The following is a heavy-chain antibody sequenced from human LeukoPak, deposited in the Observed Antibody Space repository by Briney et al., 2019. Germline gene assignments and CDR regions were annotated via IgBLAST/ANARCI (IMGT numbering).Heavy chain of an antibody. J-gene: IGHJ4*02. D-gene: IGHD5-12*01. CDR2: IYYSGST. V-gene: IGHV4-59*01. Sequence: SETLSLTCTVSGGSISSYYWSWIRQPPGKGLEWIGYIYYSGSTNYNPSLKSRVTISVDTSRNQFSLKLSSVTAADTAVYYCAREWSGYGFDYWGQGTLVTVSS. CDR3: AREWSGYGFDY. CDR1: GGSISSYY.